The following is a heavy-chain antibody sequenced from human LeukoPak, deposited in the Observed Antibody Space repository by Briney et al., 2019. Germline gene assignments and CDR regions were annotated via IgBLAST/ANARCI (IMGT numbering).Heavy chain of an antibody. V-gene: IGHV3-33*01. D-gene: IGHD3-22*01. CDR2: IWYDGSNK. CDR1: GFTFSSYG. J-gene: IGHJ4*02. CDR3: ARQVGIYDSSGEVDY. Sequence: PGGSLRLSCAASGFTFSSYGMHWVRQAPGKGLEWVAVIWYDGSNKYYADSVKGRFTISRDNSKNTLYLQMNSLRAEDTAVYYCARQVGIYDSSGEVDYWGQGTLVTASS.